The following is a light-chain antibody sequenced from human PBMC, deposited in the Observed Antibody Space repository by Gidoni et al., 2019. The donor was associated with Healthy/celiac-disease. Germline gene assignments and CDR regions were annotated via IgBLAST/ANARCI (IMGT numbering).Light chain of an antibody. CDR3: CSYAGSSAV. CDR1: SSDVGSYNL. CDR2: EVS. V-gene: IGLV2-23*02. Sequence: QSALPQPTSVSGSPGQSITISCTGTSSDVGSYNLVSWYPQHPGKAPKLMIYEVSKRPSGVSNRFSGSKSGNTASLTISGLQAEDEADYYCCSYAGSSAVFGGGTKLTVL. J-gene: IGLJ2*01.